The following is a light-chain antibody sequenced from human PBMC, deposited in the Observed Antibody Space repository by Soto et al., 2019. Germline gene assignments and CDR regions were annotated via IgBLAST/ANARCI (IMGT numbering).Light chain of an antibody. V-gene: IGLV2-8*01. CDR1: SNDVGGYDY. Sequence: QSVLAQPPSASGSPGQSVTISCTGTSNDVGGYDYVSWYQQHPGKAPKLMIYEVSKRPSGVPDRFSGSKSDNTASLTVSGLQAEDEADYYCSSYAGSNREVFGGATKVTVL. CDR3: SSYAGSNREV. CDR2: EVS. J-gene: IGLJ2*01.